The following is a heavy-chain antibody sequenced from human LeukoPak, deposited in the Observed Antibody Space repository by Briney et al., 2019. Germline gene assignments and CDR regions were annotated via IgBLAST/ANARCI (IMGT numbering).Heavy chain of an antibody. V-gene: IGHV3-23*01. J-gene: IGHJ4*02. Sequence: PGGSLRLSCAASGFTFSAFAMSWVRQAPGKGLEWVSGISDGSHHTYYADSVKGRFSISRDNSRNTLFLQMNGLRADDTALYYCAKELKSGGWPFHYWGQGALVTVSS. CDR2: ISDGSHHT. CDR3: AKELKSGGWPFHY. D-gene: IGHD6-19*01. CDR1: GFTFSAFA.